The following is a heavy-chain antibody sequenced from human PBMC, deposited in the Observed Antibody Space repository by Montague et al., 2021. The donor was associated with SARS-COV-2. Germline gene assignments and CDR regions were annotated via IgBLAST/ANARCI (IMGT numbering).Heavy chain of an antibody. CDR1: GGSISSYY. CDR3: ARLGRGYSYAQSAFDI. Sequence: SETLSLTSTVSGGSISSYYWSWIRQPPGKGLEWSGYIYYSGSTNYNPSRKSRVTISVDTSKNQFSLKLSSVTAADTAVYDCARLGRGYSYAQSAFDIWGQGTMVTVSS. CDR2: IYYSGST. D-gene: IGHD5-18*01. V-gene: IGHV4-59*08. J-gene: IGHJ3*02.